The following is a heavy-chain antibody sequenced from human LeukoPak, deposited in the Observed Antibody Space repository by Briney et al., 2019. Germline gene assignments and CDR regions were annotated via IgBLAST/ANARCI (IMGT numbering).Heavy chain of an antibody. CDR3: AKMVRYMDV. CDR1: GFTVNRYA. CDR2: ISGSGGST. J-gene: IGHJ6*03. Sequence: PGGSLRLSCAATGFTVNRYAMNWVRQTPGKGLEWVSVISGSGGSTHYADTVKGRFTISRDNSKNTLYLQMNSLRAEDTAVYYCAKMVRYMDVWGQGTTVTVSS. D-gene: IGHD2-21*01. V-gene: IGHV3-23*01.